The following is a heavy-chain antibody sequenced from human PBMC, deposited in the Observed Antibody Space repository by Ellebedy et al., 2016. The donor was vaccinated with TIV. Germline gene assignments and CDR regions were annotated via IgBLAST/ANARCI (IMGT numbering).Heavy chain of an antibody. Sequence: ASVKVSCKASGGTFSSYGISWVRQAPGQGLEWMGRISGYNGNTNYAQKVQGRVTMTTDTSTNTAYMELRSLGYDDTALYYCARDIVGGRDDYFDYWGQGTLVAVSS. CDR1: GGTFSSYG. D-gene: IGHD2-21*01. CDR2: ISGYNGNT. V-gene: IGHV1-18*01. J-gene: IGHJ4*02. CDR3: ARDIVGGRDDYFDY.